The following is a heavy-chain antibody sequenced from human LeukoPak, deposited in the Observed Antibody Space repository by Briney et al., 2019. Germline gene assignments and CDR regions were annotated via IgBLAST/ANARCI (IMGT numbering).Heavy chain of an antibody. CDR2: ISYDGSNK. CDR1: GFTFSSYG. CDR3: AKLEVGATFDY. Sequence: GGSLRLSCAASGFTFSSYGLHWVRQAPGKGLGWVAVISYDGSNKYYADSVKGRFTISRDNSKNTLYLQMNSLRAEDTAVYYCAKLEVGATFDYWGQGTLVTVSS. D-gene: IGHD1-26*01. V-gene: IGHV3-30*18. J-gene: IGHJ4*02.